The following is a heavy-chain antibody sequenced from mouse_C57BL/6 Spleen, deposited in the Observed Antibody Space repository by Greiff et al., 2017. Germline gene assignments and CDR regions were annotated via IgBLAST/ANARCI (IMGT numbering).Heavy chain of an antibody. D-gene: IGHD2-5*01. CDR3: ASPNYYSNYEFAY. CDR2: INPSTGGT. Sequence: VQLQQSGPELVKPGASVKISCKASGYSFTGYYMNWVKQSPEKSLEWIGEINPSTGGTTYNQKFKAKATLTVDKSSSTAYMQLKSLTSEDSAVYYCASPNYYSNYEFAYWGQGTLVTVSA. J-gene: IGHJ3*01. V-gene: IGHV1-42*01. CDR1: GYSFTGYY.